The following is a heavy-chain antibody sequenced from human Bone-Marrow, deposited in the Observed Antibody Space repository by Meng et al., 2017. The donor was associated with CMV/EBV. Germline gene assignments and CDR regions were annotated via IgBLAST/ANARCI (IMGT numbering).Heavy chain of an antibody. J-gene: IGHJ4*02. V-gene: IGHV1-18*01. D-gene: IGHD5-24*01. Sequence: ASVKVSCQASGYVFTTYGITWLRQAPGQRLECMGWISGYNGDTDYAQKLQGRFTMTRDTSTSTAYMELRSLRSDDTAVYYCARSVEMATIYDYWGQGTLVTVSS. CDR3: ARSVEMATIYDY. CDR1: GYVFTTYG. CDR2: ISGYNGDT.